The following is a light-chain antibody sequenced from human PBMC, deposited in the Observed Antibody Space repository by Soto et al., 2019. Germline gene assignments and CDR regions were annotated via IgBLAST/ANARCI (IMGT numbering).Light chain of an antibody. J-gene: IGKJ4*01. V-gene: IGKV1-17*01. CDR1: QGIRNH. Sequence: DIQMTQSPSSLSASVGDRVTITCRARQGIRNHLGWYQQKPGKAPKRLIYASSSLQSGVPSRFSGSGSGTEFTLTISSLQPEDFATYYCQQYNSYPLTFGGGTKVEIK. CDR3: QQYNSYPLT. CDR2: ASS.